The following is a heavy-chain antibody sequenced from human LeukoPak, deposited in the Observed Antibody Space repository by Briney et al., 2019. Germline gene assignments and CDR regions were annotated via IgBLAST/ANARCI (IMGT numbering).Heavy chain of an antibody. Sequence: SETLSLTCTVSGGSLSSYYWSWIRQPPGKGLEWIGYIYYSGSTNYNPSLKSRVTISVDTSKNQFSLKLSSVTAADTAVYYCARGPLWFGELSHTWFDPWGQGTLVTVSS. J-gene: IGHJ5*02. CDR3: ARGPLWFGELSHTWFDP. D-gene: IGHD3-10*01. V-gene: IGHV4-59*01. CDR2: IYYSGST. CDR1: GGSLSSYY.